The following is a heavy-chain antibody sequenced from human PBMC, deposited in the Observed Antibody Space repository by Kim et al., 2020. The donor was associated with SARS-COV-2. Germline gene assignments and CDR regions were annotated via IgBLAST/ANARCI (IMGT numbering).Heavy chain of an antibody. V-gene: IGHV6-1*01. Sequence: NDYALSMMSRISINPDTSKNQFSLQLNSVTPEDTAVYYCARHLDGFYFDYWGRGTLVTVSS. CDR3: ARHLDGFYFDY. D-gene: IGHD5-12*01. J-gene: IGHJ4*02. CDR2: N.